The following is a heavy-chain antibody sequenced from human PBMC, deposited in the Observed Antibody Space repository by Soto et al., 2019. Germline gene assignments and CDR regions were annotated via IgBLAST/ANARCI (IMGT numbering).Heavy chain of an antibody. J-gene: IGHJ4*02. D-gene: IGHD2-15*01. V-gene: IGHV1-18*01. Sequence: VQLVQSGAEVKKPGASVKVSCKASGYTFTSYGISWVRQAPAQGLEWMGWISAYNGNTNYAQKLKGRVTMTTDTATSTAYMELRSLRSDDTAVYYCARDLIVVVVAATGSFDYWGQGTLVTVSS. CDR2: ISAYNGNT. CDR3: ARDLIVVVVAATGSFDY. CDR1: GYTFTSYG.